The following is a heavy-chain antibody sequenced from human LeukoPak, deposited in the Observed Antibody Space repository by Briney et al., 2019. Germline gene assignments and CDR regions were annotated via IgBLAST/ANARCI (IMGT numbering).Heavy chain of an antibody. CDR3: ARANFGAPRRYFDY. D-gene: IGHD3-10*01. J-gene: IGHJ4*02. CDR2: IYYSGST. CDR1: GGSISNRNYH. Sequence: SETLSLTCTVSGGSISNRNYHWGWIRQPPGKGLEWIGSIYYSGSTYYNPSLKSRVTISVDTSKNQFSLKLSSVTAADTAVYYCARANFGAPRRYFDYWGPGALVTVSS. V-gene: IGHV4-39*07.